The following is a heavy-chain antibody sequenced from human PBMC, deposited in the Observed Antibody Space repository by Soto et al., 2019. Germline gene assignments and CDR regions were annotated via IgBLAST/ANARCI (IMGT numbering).Heavy chain of an antibody. J-gene: IGHJ4*02. CDR1: GFTFSSYS. D-gene: IGHD4-4*01. CDR3: ARGSRNYSHSIYD. CDR2: ISSSSSYI. V-gene: IGHV3-21*01. Sequence: GGSLRLSCAASGFTFSSYSMNWVRQAPWKGLEWVSSISSSSSYIYYADSVKGRFTISRDNAKNSLYLQMNSLRAEDTAVYYCARGSRNYSHSIYDWGQGTLATVPS.